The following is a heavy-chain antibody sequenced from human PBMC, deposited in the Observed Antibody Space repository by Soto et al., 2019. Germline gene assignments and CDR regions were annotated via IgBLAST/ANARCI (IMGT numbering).Heavy chain of an antibody. CDR2: IWNDGSKK. CDR3: EQSKGKWPLYDALDI. D-gene: IGHD6-19*01. V-gene: IGHV3-33*01. Sequence: QVQLVESGGGVVQPGRTLQLSCVASGFTFSNYGMHWVRQAPGKGLEWVALIWNDGSKKYYVDSGEGRFTISRDTSKNTLNLQVNRLRADDTAGYYCEQSKGKWPLYDALDIWGLGTRVTVSS. CDR1: GFTFSNYG. J-gene: IGHJ3*02.